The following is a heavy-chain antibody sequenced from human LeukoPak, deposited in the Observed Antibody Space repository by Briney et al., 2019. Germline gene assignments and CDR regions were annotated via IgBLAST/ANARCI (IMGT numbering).Heavy chain of an antibody. Sequence: SETLSLTCTVSGGSISSSSYYWGWIRQPPGKGLEWIGCIYYSGSTYYNPSLKSRVTVSVDTSKNQFSLKLSSVTAADTAVYYCARLLWFGELLRYFDYWGQGTLVTVSS. D-gene: IGHD3-10*01. J-gene: IGHJ4*02. V-gene: IGHV4-39*01. CDR2: IYYSGST. CDR3: ARLLWFGELLRYFDY. CDR1: GGSISSSSYY.